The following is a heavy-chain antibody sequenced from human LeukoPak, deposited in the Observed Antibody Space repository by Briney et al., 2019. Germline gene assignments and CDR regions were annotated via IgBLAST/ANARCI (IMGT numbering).Heavy chain of an antibody. D-gene: IGHD3-9*01. CDR2: ISAYNGNT. CDR1: GYTFTSYG. Sequence: ASVKVSCKASGYTFTSYGISWVRQAPGQGLEWMGWISAYNGNTNYAQKLQGRVTMTRDMSTSTVYMELSSLRSEDTAVYYCARGKRVRYSNWFDPWGQGTLVTVSS. J-gene: IGHJ5*02. V-gene: IGHV1-18*01. CDR3: ARGKRVRYSNWFDP.